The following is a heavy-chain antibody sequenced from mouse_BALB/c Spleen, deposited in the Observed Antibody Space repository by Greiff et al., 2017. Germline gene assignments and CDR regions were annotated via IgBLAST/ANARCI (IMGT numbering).Heavy chain of an antibody. CDR3: ARSYYYAMDY. Sequence: EVNVVESGGGLVQPGGSLKLSCAASGFTFSSYTMSWVRQTPEKRLEWVAYISNGGGSTYYPDTVKGRFTISRDNAKNTLYLQMSSLKSEDTAMYYCARSYYYAMDYWGQGTSVTVSS. J-gene: IGHJ4*01. CDR1: GFTFSSYT. V-gene: IGHV5-12-2*01. CDR2: ISNGGGST.